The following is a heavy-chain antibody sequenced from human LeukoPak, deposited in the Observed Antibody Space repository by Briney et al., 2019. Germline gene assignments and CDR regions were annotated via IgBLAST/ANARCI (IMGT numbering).Heavy chain of an antibody. CDR1: GFTFSSYS. J-gene: IGHJ4*02. CDR2: VTNSGST. CDR3: AKGGRESDY. V-gene: IGHV3-23*01. Sequence: PGGSLRLSCAASGFTFSSYSMSWVRQAPGKGLEWVSSVTNSGSTFYEDSVRGRFTISRDNSKNTLYLQMNSLRVEDTAVYYCAKGGRESDYWGQGTLVTVSP. D-gene: IGHD1-26*01.